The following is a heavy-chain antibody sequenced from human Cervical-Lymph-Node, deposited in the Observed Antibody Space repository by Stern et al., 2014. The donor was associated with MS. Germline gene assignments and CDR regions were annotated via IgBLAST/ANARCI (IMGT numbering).Heavy chain of an antibody. J-gene: IGHJ4*02. CDR2: ITPVFGTT. Sequence: VQLVESGAEVKKPGSSGKVSCKASGDTFSSYAINWVRQVPGQGLEWMGGITPVFGTTNYAQKFQGRVTITADKSTNTAYMELMTLRSEDTAVYYCARGGGLVGYFDYWGKGTLVSVSS. CDR1: GDTFSSYA. CDR3: ARGGGLVGYFDY. V-gene: IGHV1-69*06. D-gene: IGHD1-26*01.